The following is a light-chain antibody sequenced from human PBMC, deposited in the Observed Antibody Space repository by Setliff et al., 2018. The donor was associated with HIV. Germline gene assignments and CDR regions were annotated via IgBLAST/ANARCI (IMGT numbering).Light chain of an antibody. Sequence: QSALAQPASVSGSPGQSITISCTGTSSDVGSYNLVSWYQQHPGKAPKLMIYEVSERPSGVSNRFSGSKSGNTASLTISGLQAEDEADYYCCSYAGSSTFSYVFGTGTKVTV. CDR2: EVS. CDR1: SSDVGSYNL. CDR3: CSYAGSSTFSYV. J-gene: IGLJ1*01. V-gene: IGLV2-23*02.